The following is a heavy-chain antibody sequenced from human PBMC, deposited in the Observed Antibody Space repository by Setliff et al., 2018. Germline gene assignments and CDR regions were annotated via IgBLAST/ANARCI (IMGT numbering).Heavy chain of an antibody. V-gene: IGHV4-34*01. Sequence: ASETLSLTCTVYGGSFTGYYWSWFRQVPGKGLVWIAEIGHSDMPNCNPSLKSRVTISEDTSKSEFSLRLNSVTAADSAVYYCARHGGWYFDLWGRGTLVTVSS. CDR3: ARHGGWYFDL. CDR1: GGSFTGYY. J-gene: IGHJ2*01. CDR2: IGHSDMP. D-gene: IGHD4-17*01.